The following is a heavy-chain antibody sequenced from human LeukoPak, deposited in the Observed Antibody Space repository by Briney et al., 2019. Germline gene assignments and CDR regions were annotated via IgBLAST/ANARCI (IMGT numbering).Heavy chain of an antibody. CDR2: TKSKTDGGTT. J-gene: IGHJ4*02. Sequence: PGGSLRLSCAASGFTFSNAWMSWVRQAPGKGLEWVGRTKSKTDGGTTDYAAPVKGRLTISRDDSKNTLYLQMNSLKTEDTAVYYCTTEALLEWQTPDDYWGQGTLVTVSS. CDR1: GFTFSNAW. D-gene: IGHD3-3*01. V-gene: IGHV3-15*01. CDR3: TTEALLEWQTPDDY.